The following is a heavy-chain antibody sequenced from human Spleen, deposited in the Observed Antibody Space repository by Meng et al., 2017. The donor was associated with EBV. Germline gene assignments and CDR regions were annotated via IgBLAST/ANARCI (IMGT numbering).Heavy chain of an antibody. CDR2: INSDGSST. CDR1: GFTFSSQW. Sequence: EGQVVESGGGSVLPGASLILSCTVSGFTFSSQWMDWVRQAPGKGLVWVSGINSDGSSTSYADSVKGRFTITRDNAKNTLYLQMNSLRAEDTAVYYCARDPYDDSGPWGQGTLVTVSS. CDR3: ARDPYDDSGP. J-gene: IGHJ4*02. V-gene: IGHV3-74*01. D-gene: IGHD3-16*01.